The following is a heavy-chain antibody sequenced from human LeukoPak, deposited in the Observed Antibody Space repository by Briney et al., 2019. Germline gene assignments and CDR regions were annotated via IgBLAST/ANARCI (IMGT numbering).Heavy chain of an antibody. CDR1: VFLFSSYS. V-gene: IGHV3-21*04. Sequence: GGSLRLSCAASVFLFSSYSMTWVRQPPGKGLKWFSSISSSSSNIYYADSVKGRFTISRDNVKNSLYLQMNSLRAEDTAVYYCARQEYREMATTRCYYYYKDVWGKGTAVSISS. CDR2: ISSSSSNI. CDR3: ARQEYREMATTRCYYYYKDV. J-gene: IGHJ6*03. D-gene: IGHD5-24*01.